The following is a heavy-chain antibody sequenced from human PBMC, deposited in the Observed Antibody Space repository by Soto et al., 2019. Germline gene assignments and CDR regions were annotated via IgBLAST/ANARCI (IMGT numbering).Heavy chain of an antibody. D-gene: IGHD3-3*01. CDR3: ARDRLGDPIGVGPHGAFLFDY. Sequence: GGSLRLSCAASGFTFSSYGMHWVRQAPGKGLEWVAVIWYDGSNKYYADSVKGRFTISRDNSKNTLYLQMNSLRAEDTAVYYCARDRLGDPIGVGPHGAFLFDYWGQGTLVTVSS. CDR1: GFTFSSYG. V-gene: IGHV3-33*01. J-gene: IGHJ4*02. CDR2: IWYDGSNK.